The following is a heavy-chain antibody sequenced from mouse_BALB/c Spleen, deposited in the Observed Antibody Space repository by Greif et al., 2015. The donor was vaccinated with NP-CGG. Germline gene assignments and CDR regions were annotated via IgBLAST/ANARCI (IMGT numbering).Heavy chain of an antibody. CDR2: ISCYNGAT. V-gene: IGHV1S34*01. J-gene: IGHJ1*01. D-gene: IGHD1-1*01. Sequence: LVKTGASVKISCKASGYSFTGYYMHWVKQSHGKSLEWIGYISCYNGATSYNQKFKGKATFTVDTSSSTAYMQFNSLTSEDSAVYYCARGYYGSSYGYFDVWGAGTTVTVSS. CDR1: GYSFTGYY. CDR3: ARGYYGSSYGYFDV.